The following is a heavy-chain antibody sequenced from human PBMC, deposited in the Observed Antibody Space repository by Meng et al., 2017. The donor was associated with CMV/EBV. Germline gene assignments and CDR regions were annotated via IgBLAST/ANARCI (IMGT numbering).Heavy chain of an antibody. D-gene: IGHD3-3*01. CDR3: ARGGWITMFGVVINYYGMDV. CDR1: GFTFSSYW. J-gene: IGHJ6*02. V-gene: IGHV3-74*01. Sequence: GESLKISCAASGFTFSSYWMHWVRQAPGKGLVWVSRINSDGSSTSYADSVKGRFTISRDNAKNTLYLQMNSLRAEDTAVYYCARGGWITMFGVVINYYGMDVWGQGTTVTVSS. CDR2: INSDGSST.